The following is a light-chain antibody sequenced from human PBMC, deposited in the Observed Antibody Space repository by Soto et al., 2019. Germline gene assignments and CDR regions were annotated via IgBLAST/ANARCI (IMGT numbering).Light chain of an antibody. Sequence: QLVLTQSPSASASLGASVKFTCTLSSGHSSYAIAWHQQQPEKGPRYLMKLNSDGSHNKGDGIPDRFSGSSSGAERYLTISSLQSEDEADYYCQTWDTGCSVVFGGGTKLTVL. CDR2: LNSDGSH. J-gene: IGLJ2*01. CDR1: SGHSSYA. CDR3: QTWDTGCSVV. V-gene: IGLV4-69*01.